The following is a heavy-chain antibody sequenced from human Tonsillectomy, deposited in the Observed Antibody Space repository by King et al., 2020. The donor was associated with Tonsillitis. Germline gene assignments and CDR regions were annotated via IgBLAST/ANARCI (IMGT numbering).Heavy chain of an antibody. V-gene: IGHV4-34*01. J-gene: IGHJ5*02. CDR2: TNHSGST. CDR1: GGSFSDYY. CDR3: ASISGGHYHGTCAHNASNCFDP. D-gene: IGHD3-10*01. Sequence: VQLQQWGAGLLKPSETLSLTCAVYGGSFSDYYWSWIRQPPGKGLEWIGETNHSGSTNYNPSLKSRVTISVDTSKNQFSLKVSSVTAADTAVYYCASISGGHYHGTCAHNASNCFDPWGQGTLVIVSS.